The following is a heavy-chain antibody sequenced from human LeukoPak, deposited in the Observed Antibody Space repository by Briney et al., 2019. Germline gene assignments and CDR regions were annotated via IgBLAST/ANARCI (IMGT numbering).Heavy chain of an antibody. CDR2: IDRDGSEK. Sequence: SGGSLRLSCAASGFTFRRYWMTWVRQAPGKGLEWGANIDRDGSEKNYVDTVKGRFTISRDNAKNSLYLQMNSLRAEDTAVYYCARGQSGFDFWGQGTLVTVSS. CDR3: ARGQSGFDF. J-gene: IGHJ4*02. D-gene: IGHD3-3*01. V-gene: IGHV3-7*05. CDR1: GFTFRRYW.